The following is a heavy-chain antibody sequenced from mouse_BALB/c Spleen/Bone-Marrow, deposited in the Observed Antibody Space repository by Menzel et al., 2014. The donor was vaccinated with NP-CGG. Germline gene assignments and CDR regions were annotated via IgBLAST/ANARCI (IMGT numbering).Heavy chain of an antibody. CDR3: AKNGGNNYFAY. Sequence: VQLQQSGPGLVQPSQSLSITCTVSGFSLTNSGVHWVRQSPGKGLEWLGVMWRGGTTDYNAAFMSRLSITKDNSKSQVFFKMNSLQADDSAIYYCAKNGGNNYFAYWGQGTTLTVHS. D-gene: IGHD2-1*01. CDR2: MWRGGTT. J-gene: IGHJ2*01. V-gene: IGHV2-5*01. CDR1: GFSLTNSG.